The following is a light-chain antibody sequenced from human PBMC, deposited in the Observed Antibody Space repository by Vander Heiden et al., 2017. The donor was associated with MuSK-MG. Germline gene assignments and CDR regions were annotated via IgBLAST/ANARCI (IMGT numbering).Light chain of an antibody. CDR2: ADD. V-gene: IGLV1-40*01. CDR3: QSYDSSLSTAI. Sequence: QSVLTQPPSVSGAPGQRVTISCTGSSSYIGAGYDVHWYQQVPGSAPKLIIVADDNRPSGGPDRFSGSKSDTSASLAITGLQAEDEADFYCQSYDSSLSTAIFGGGTKLTVL. CDR1: SSYIGAGYD. J-gene: IGLJ2*01.